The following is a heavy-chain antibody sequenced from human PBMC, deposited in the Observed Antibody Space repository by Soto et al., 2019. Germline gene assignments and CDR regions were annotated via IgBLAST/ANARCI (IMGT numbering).Heavy chain of an antibody. CDR3: ARGVLELATQYYFDY. D-gene: IGHD2-8*02. Sequence: ASVKVSCKASGYTFTSYGISWVRQAPGQGLEWMGWISAYNGNTNYAQKFQGRVTITADESTSTAYMELSSLRSEDTAVYYCARGVLELATQYYFDYWGQGTLVTVSS. CDR2: ISAYNGNT. V-gene: IGHV1-18*01. J-gene: IGHJ4*02. CDR1: GYTFTSYG.